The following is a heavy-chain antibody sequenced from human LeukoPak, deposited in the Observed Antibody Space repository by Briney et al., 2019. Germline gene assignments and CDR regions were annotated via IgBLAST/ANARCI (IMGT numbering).Heavy chain of an antibody. Sequence: PGESLRLSCAASGFTFSRYGMHWVRQAPGKGLEWVAVIWYDGSEEYYADSVKGRLTISRDNSKNTVDLQMNSLRAEDTAVYYCVRGSGLVVRGDFFDYWGQGTLVTVSS. CDR3: VRGSGLVVRGDFFDY. CDR2: IWYDGSEE. CDR1: GFTFSRYG. D-gene: IGHD3-10*01. V-gene: IGHV3-33*01. J-gene: IGHJ4*02.